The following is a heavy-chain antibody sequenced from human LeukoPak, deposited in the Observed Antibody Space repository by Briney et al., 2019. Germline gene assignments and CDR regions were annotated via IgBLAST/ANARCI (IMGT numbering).Heavy chain of an antibody. J-gene: IGHJ4*02. CDR3: ERDAVGHADH. V-gene: IGHV3-48*04. CDR2: ISNSGGRI. Sequence: GGSLRLPCAASGFTFSIYDMNWVRQAPGKGLEWISYISNSGGRIEYADSVKGRFTISRDNVKNSLYLHMNFLRVDDTAMYYCERDAVGHADHWGQGSLVTVSS. CDR1: GFTFSIYD. D-gene: IGHD6-19*01.